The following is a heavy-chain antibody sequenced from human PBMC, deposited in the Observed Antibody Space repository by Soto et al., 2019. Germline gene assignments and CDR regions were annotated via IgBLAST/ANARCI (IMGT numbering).Heavy chain of an antibody. Sequence: PGGSLRLSCEGSGFKFNTYTMTWVRQAPGKGLEWVSSISHSSSYIYYADSVKGRFTISRDNAKDSLYLQMSSLRADDTAVYYCAKGAAGAGFVFDFWGLGTVVTVSS. CDR1: GFKFNTYT. D-gene: IGHD1-26*01. CDR2: ISHSSSYI. CDR3: AKGAAGAGFVFDF. V-gene: IGHV3-21*01. J-gene: IGHJ3*01.